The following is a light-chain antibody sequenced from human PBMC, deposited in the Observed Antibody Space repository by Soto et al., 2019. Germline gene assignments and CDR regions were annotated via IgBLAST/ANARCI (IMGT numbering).Light chain of an antibody. V-gene: IGLV1-47*02. CDR3: AAWDGSLSVYV. Sequence: QPVLTQPPSASGTPGQRVTISCSGSSSSIGSNYVSWYQQLPGTAPKLLIYSDNQRPSGVPDRFSGSKSGTSASLAISGLRSEDEADYHCAAWDGSLSVYVFGTGTKLTVL. J-gene: IGLJ1*01. CDR2: SDN. CDR1: SSSIGSNY.